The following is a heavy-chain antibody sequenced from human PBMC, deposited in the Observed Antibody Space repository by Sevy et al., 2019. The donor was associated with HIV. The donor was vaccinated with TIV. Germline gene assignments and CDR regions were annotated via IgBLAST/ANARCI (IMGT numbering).Heavy chain of an antibody. J-gene: IGHJ4*02. V-gene: IGHV4-59*01. CDR1: GGSSNFYY. CDR3: ARDQGTSGPRFPSY. D-gene: IGHD2-8*01. Sequence: SETLSLTCTVSGGSSNFYYWNWIRQPPGKGLEWIGHVYYSGSTDYNPSLESRVTISVDTSKRQFSLKMTSVTAADTAIYYCARDQGTSGPRFPSYWGQGALVTVSS. CDR2: VYYSGST.